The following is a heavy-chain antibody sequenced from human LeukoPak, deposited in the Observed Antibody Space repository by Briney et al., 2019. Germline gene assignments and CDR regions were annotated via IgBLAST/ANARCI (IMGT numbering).Heavy chain of an antibody. D-gene: IGHD3-10*01. J-gene: IGHJ6*03. Sequence: PSETLSLTCTVSGGSISTSNYYWGWIRQPPGKGLEWIGNIFYSGSTYYGPSLKSRLTISLDTSRNQFSLKLNSVTAADTAVYYCASTGIYMDVWGKGTTVTISS. CDR3: ASTGIYMDV. V-gene: IGHV4-39*07. CDR2: IFYSGST. CDR1: GGSISTSNYY.